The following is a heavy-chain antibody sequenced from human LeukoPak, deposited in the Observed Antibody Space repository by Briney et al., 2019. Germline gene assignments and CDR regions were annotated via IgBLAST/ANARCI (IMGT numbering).Heavy chain of an antibody. V-gene: IGHV4-59*08. CDR2: IYYSGST. J-gene: IGHJ4*02. D-gene: IGHD6-19*01. Sequence: SETLSLTCTVSGGSISGYYWSWIRQPPGKGLEWIGYIYYSGSTNYNPSLKSRVTISVDTSKNQFSLKLSSVTAADTAVYYCARRSGSGWYIYWGQGTLVTVSS. CDR1: GGSISGYY. CDR3: ARRSGSGWYIY.